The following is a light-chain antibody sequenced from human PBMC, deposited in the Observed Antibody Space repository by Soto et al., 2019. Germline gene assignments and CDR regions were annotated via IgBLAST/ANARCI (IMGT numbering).Light chain of an antibody. CDR3: QQYHKWPLT. CDR2: GAS. CDR1: QSVSSN. J-gene: IGKJ4*01. V-gene: IGKV3-15*01. Sequence: EIVMTQSPGTLSVSPGERATLSCRASQSVSSNLAWYQQKPGQAPRLLIYGASTRATGISARFSGSGSGTEFILTISSLQSEDFAVYYCQQYHKWPLTFGGGTKVEIK.